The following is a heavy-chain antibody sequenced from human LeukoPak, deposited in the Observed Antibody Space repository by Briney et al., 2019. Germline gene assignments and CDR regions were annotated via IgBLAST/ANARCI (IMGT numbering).Heavy chain of an antibody. V-gene: IGHV4-4*07. CDR2: IYTSGST. Sequence: SETLSLTCTVSGGSISSYDWSWIRQPAGKGLEWIGRIYTSGSTNYNPSLKSRVTMSVDTSKNQFSLKLSSVTAADTAMYYCAREAGNTQYFDYWGQGTLVTASS. J-gene: IGHJ4*02. CDR3: AREAGNTQYFDY. CDR1: GGSISSYD. D-gene: IGHD1-1*01.